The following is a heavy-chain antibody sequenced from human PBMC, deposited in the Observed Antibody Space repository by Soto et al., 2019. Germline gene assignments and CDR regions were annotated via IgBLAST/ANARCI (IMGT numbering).Heavy chain of an antibody. Sequence: ASVKVSCKASGGTFSSYTISWVRQAPGQGLEWMGRIIPILGIANYAQKFQGRVTITADKSTSTAYMELSSLRSEDTAVYYCARDFQISRITIFTEPAWGQGTLVTVSS. CDR2: IIPILGIA. CDR3: ARDFQISRITIFTEPA. CDR1: GGTFSSYT. J-gene: IGHJ5*02. D-gene: IGHD3-9*01. V-gene: IGHV1-69*04.